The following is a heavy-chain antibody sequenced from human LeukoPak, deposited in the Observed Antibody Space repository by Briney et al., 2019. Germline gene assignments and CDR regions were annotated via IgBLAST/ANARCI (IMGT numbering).Heavy chain of an antibody. J-gene: IGHJ6*03. D-gene: IGHD3-3*01. CDR3: ARAHVLRFLEWLSEGYYYMDV. CDR2: MNPNSGNT. V-gene: IGHV1-8*01. Sequence: ASVKVSCKASGYTFTSYDINWVRQATGQGLEWMGWMNPNSGNTGYAQKFQGRVTMTRNTSISTAHMELSSLRSEDTAVYYCARAHVLRFLEWLSEGYYYMDVWGKGTTVTVSS. CDR1: GYTFTSYD.